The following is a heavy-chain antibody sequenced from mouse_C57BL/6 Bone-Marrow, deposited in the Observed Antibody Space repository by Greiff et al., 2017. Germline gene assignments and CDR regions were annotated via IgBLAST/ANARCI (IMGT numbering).Heavy chain of an antibody. V-gene: IGHV2-2*01. CDR2: IWSGGST. J-gene: IGHJ3*01. CDR1: GFSLTSYG. CDR3: ARRWLGGFAY. D-gene: IGHD2-3*01. Sequence: VMLVESGPGLVQPSQSLSITCTVSGFSLTSYGVHWVRQSPGTGLEWLGVIWSGGSTDYNAAFISRLSISKDNSKSQVFFKMNSLQADDTAIYYCARRWLGGFAYWGQGTLVTVSA.